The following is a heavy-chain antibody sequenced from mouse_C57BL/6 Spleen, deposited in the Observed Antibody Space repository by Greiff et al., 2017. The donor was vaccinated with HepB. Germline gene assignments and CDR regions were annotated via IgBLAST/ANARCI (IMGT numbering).Heavy chain of an antibody. D-gene: IGHD1-1*01. J-gene: IGHJ1*03. CDR3: ARSITTVVSYFDV. CDR2: IDPSDSYT. CDR1: GYTFTSYW. V-gene: IGHV1-69*01. Sequence: VQLQQPGTELVKPGASVKLSCKASGYTFTSYWMHWVKQRPGQGLEWIGEIDPSDSYTNYNQKFKGKSTLTVDKSSSTAYMQLSSLTSEDSAVYYCARSITTVVSYFDVWGTGTTVTVSS.